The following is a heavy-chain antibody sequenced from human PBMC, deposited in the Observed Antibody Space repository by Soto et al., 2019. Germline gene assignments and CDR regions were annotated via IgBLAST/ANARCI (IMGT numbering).Heavy chain of an antibody. CDR3: ARHAPFGVVRYYYYGMDV. D-gene: IGHD3-3*01. V-gene: IGHV4-39*01. CDR2: IYYSGST. CDR1: GGYISSSSYY. Sequence: SETLSLTCTVSGGYISSSSYYWGWIRQPPGKGLEWIGSIYYSGSTYYNPSLKSRVTISVDTSKNQFSLKLSSVTAADTAVYYCARHAPFGVVRYYYYGMDVWGQGTTVTVSS. J-gene: IGHJ6*02.